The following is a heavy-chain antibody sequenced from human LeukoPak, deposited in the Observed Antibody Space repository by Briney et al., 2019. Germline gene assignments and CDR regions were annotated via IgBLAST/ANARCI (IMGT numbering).Heavy chain of an antibody. J-gene: IGHJ4*02. Sequence: GGSLRLSCAASGFTFSNYGMSWVRQAPGKGLEWVSAISGSGGSTYYADSVKGQFTISRDNSKNTLYLQMNSLRAEDTAVYYCATRLLRYFDWLLDKFYFDYWGQGTLVTVSS. CDR2: ISGSGGST. CDR1: GFTFSNYG. V-gene: IGHV3-23*01. D-gene: IGHD3-9*01. CDR3: ATRLLRYFDWLLDKFYFDY.